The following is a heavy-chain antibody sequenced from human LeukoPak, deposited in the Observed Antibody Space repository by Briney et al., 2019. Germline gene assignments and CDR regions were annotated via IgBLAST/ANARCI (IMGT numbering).Heavy chain of an antibody. V-gene: IGHV3-20*04. D-gene: IGHD3-22*01. CDR3: GRGDGSGPDFDY. CDR1: GFTFDDYG. CDR2: INWNGGST. Sequence: PGGSLRLSCAASGFTFDDYGMSWVRQAPGKGLEWVSGINWNGGSTGYADSVKGRSTISRDNAKNSLYLQMNSLRAEDTALYYCGRGDGSGPDFDYWGQGTLVTVSS. J-gene: IGHJ4*02.